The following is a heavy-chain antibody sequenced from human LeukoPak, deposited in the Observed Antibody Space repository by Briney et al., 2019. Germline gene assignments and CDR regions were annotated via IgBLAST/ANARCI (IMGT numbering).Heavy chain of an antibody. Sequence: GGSLRLSCAASGFTFSSYAMSWVRQAPGKGLEWVSAISGSGGSTYYADSVKGRFTISRDNSKNTLYLQTNSPRAEDTAVYYCAKDPGSGSYYTGLNSLHYWGQGTLVTVSS. CDR1: GFTFSSYA. CDR2: ISGSGGST. V-gene: IGHV3-23*01. J-gene: IGHJ4*02. D-gene: IGHD3-10*01. CDR3: AKDPGSGSYYTGLNSLHY.